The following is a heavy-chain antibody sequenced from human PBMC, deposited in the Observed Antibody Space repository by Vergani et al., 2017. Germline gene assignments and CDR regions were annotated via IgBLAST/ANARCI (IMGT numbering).Heavy chain of an antibody. D-gene: IGHD4-17*01. Sequence: EVQLLESGGGLVQPGGSLRLSCAASGFTFSSYAMSWVRQAPGKGLEWVSAISGSGGSTNYADSVKGRFTISRDNAKNSLYLQMNSLRAEDTALYYWAKDIIRGGYGDYDNAFDYWGQGTLVTVSS. CDR3: AKDIIRGGYGDYDNAFDY. CDR1: GFTFSSYA. V-gene: IGHV3-23*01. J-gene: IGHJ4*02. CDR2: ISGSGGST.